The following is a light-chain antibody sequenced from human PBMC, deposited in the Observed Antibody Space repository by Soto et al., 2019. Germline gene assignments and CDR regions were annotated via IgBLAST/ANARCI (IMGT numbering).Light chain of an antibody. CDR2: EDN. CDR1: SGSIASNY. V-gene: IGLV6-57*03. Sequence: NFMLTQPHSVSESPGKTVTISCTRSSGSIASNYVQWYQQRPGSAPTTVIYEDNQRPSGVPDRFSGSIDSSSNSASLTISGLKTEDEADYYCQSYDRSQGVLGGGTKLTVL. CDR3: QSYDRSQGV. J-gene: IGLJ2*01.